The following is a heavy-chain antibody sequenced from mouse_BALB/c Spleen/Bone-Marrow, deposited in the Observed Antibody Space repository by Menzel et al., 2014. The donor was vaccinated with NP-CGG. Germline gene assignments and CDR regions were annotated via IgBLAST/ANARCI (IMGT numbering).Heavy chain of an antibody. J-gene: IGHJ4*01. CDR2: IYPGDGDT. CDR1: GYTLTSYW. CDR3: ARTTMSTTGGYYAMDY. D-gene: IGHD2-4*01. Sequence: QVQLKQSGAELARPGASVKLSCKASGYTLTSYWMQWVKQRPGQGLEWIGAIYPGDGDTRYTQKFKGKATLTADKSSSTAYMQLSSLTSEDSAVYYCARTTMSTTGGYYAMDYWGQGTSVTVSS. V-gene: IGHV1-87*01.